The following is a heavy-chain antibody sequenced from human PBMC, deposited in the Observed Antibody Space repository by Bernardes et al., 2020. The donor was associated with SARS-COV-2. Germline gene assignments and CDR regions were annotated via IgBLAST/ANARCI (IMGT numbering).Heavy chain of an antibody. CDR3: AREPEMSTIDY. CDR2: IFYTGST. CDR1: GGSISGYY. V-gene: IGHV4-59*01. Sequence: LSLTCTVSGGSISGYYWSWLRQPPGKGLECIGYIFYTGSTNYNPSLKSRVTISVDTSKNQFSLNLSSVTAADTAVYYCAREPEMSTIDYWGQGTLVTVSS. D-gene: IGHD3-9*01. J-gene: IGHJ4*02.